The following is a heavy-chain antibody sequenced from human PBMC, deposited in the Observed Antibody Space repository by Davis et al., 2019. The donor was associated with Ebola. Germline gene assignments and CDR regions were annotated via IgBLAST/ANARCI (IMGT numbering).Heavy chain of an antibody. CDR2: IYYSGTT. CDR3: ARASYDYTWGTYRYNGFDY. J-gene: IGHJ4*02. V-gene: IGHV4-59*01. Sequence: GSLRLSCTVSGGSITNYFWSWIRQSPGKGLEWIGYIYYSGTTNYNPSLKSRVTISVDTSKNQFSLKLRSVTAADTAVYFCARASYDYTWGTYRYNGFDYWGQGTLVTVSS. D-gene: IGHD3-16*02. CDR1: GGSITNYF.